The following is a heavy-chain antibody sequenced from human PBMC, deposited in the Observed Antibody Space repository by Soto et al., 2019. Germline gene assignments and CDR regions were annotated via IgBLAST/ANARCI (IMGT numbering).Heavy chain of an antibody. Sequence: QVQLQESGPGLVKPSQTLSLTSTVSGGYISSGGYYWSWIRQHPGKSLEWIGYIYYSGSAYYNPSLKNRVTKSADTSKNQLSLKVSSVTPADTAVYYCARGGGIDRDNWFDPWGQGTLVTVSS. V-gene: IGHV4-31*03. CDR2: IYYSGSA. D-gene: IGHD3-16*01. CDR3: ARGGGIDRDNWFDP. J-gene: IGHJ5*02. CDR1: GGYISSGGYY.